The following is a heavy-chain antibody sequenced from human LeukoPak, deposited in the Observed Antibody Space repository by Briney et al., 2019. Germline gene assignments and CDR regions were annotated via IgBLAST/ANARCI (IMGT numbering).Heavy chain of an antibody. CDR2: ISSSGSTI. CDR1: GFTFSDYY. J-gene: IGHJ4*02. Sequence: PGGSLRLSCAASGFTFSDYYMSWIRQAPGKGLEWVSYISSSGSTIYYADSVKGRFTISRDNAKNSLYLQMNSLRAEDTAVYYCARRRDSGSLQHFDYWGQGTLVTVSS. V-gene: IGHV3-11*01. D-gene: IGHD1-26*01. CDR3: ARRRDSGSLQHFDY.